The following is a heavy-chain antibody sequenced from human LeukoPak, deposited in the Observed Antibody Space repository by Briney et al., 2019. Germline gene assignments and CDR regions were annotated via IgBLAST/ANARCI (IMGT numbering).Heavy chain of an antibody. CDR1: GGSFRSYY. V-gene: IGHV4-34*01. D-gene: IGHD2-2*01. CDR3: ASQHCTSTTCYAYFDY. CDR2: INHSGST. J-gene: IGHJ4*02. Sequence: SETLSLTCGAYGGSFRSYYWNWIRQPPGKGLEWIGEINHSGSTNYNPSLKSRVTMSVDTSKKQFSLKLSSVTAADTAVYYCASQHCTSTTCYAYFDYWGQGTLVTVSS.